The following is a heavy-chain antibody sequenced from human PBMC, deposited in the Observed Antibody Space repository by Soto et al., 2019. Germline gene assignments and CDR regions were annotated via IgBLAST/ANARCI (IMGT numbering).Heavy chain of an antibody. V-gene: IGHV2-5*02. J-gene: IGHJ4*02. D-gene: IGHD2-21*01. CDR3: AHETQGDGAIYY. CDR1: GFSLSTSGVG. CDR2: IYWDDDK. Sequence: QITLKESGPTLVKPTQTLTLTCTFSGFSLSTSGVGVGWIRQPPGKALEWLALIYWDDDKRYSPSLKSRLTITKDTSKNQVVLTMTNMDPVDTAKYYCAHETQGDGAIYYWGQGTLVTVSS.